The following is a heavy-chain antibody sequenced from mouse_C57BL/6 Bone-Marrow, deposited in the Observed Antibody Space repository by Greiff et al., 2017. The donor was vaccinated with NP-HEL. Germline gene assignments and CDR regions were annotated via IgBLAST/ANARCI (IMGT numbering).Heavy chain of an antibody. D-gene: IGHD1-1*01. V-gene: IGHV1-52*01. CDR2: IDTSDSET. Sequence: QVQLQQPGAELVRPGSSVKLSCKASGYTLTSYWMHWVKQRPIQGLEWIGIIDTSDSETHYNQKFKDKAILTVDKSSSTAYITLNSLTSEVSAVYYCERYDLRCSGSTAWFAYWGQGTLVAVST. J-gene: IGHJ3*01. CDR1: GYTLTSYW. CDR3: ERYDLRCSGSTAWFAY.